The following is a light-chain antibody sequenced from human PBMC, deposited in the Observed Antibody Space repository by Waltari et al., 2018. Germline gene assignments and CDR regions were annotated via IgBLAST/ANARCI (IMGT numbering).Light chain of an antibody. CDR2: RTD. Sequence: QSVLTQPASASGTPGQRVPLTCSGSRSNLGVNYVCWFPPPQGPAPKLLLYRTDQRPSGVPDRFSGSKSGTSASLAISGLRSEDEADYYCAAWDDSLSGPWVFGGGTKVTVL. CDR3: AAWDDSLSGPWV. J-gene: IGLJ3*02. V-gene: IGLV1-47*01. CDR1: RSNLGVNY.